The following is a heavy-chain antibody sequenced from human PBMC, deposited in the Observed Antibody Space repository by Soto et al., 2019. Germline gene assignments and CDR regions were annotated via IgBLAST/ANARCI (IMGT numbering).Heavy chain of an antibody. CDR1: GYTFTSYG. Sequence: QVQLVQSGAEVKKPGPSVTVSCKTSGYTFTSYGVSWVRQAPGQGLEWVGWISGYNGNTNYARKLQARVTMTTDTSAATAYMELRGLRSDDTAIYYCGGGYFDYWGQGTLVTVSS. D-gene: IGHD3-16*01. CDR3: GGGYFDY. CDR2: ISGYNGNT. J-gene: IGHJ4*02. V-gene: IGHV1-18*04.